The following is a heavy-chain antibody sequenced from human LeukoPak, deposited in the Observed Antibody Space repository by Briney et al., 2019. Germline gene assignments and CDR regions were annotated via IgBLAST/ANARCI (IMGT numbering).Heavy chain of an antibody. CDR1: GGAFDNYA. D-gene: IGHD2-21*02. CDR2: IIPILGIA. J-gene: IGHJ6*02. CDR3: ASARSGGDWPYYYYGMDV. V-gene: IGHV1-69*04. Sequence: SVKVSCKTSGGAFDNYAISWVRQAPGQGLEWMGRIIPILGIANYAQKFQGRVTITADKSTSTAYMELSSLRSEDTAVYYCASARSGGDWPYYYYGMDVWGQGTTVTVSS.